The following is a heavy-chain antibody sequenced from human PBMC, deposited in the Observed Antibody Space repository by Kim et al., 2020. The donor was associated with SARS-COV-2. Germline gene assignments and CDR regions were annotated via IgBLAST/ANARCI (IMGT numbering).Heavy chain of an antibody. CDR3: VKDPFYYYDSSGYFNY. Sequence: VKGRFTISRDNSKNTLYLQMSSLRAEDTAVYYCVKDPFYYYDSSGYFNYWGQGTLVTVSS. V-gene: IGHV3-64D*09. J-gene: IGHJ4*02. D-gene: IGHD3-22*01.